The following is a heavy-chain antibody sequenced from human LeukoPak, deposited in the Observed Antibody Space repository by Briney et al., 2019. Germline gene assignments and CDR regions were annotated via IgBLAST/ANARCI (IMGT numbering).Heavy chain of an antibody. J-gene: IGHJ4*02. V-gene: IGHV3-21*01. CDR2: ISSSSSYI. CDR3: ARVELRYFDWLSSDY. Sequence: GGSLRLSCAASGFTFSSHSMNWVRQAPGKGLEWVSSISSSSSYIYYADSVKGRFTISRDNAKNSLYLQMNSLRAEDTAVYYCARVELRYFDWLSSDYWGQGTLVTVSS. CDR1: GFTFSSHS. D-gene: IGHD3-9*01.